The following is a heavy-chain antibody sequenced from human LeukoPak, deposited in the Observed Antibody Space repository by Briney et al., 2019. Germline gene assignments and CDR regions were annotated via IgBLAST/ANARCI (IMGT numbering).Heavy chain of an antibody. CDR1: GYTFTSYS. CDR2: ISGYNGNT. V-gene: IGHV1-18*01. CDR3: ARSPGSANYCPPEFFLH. J-gene: IGHJ1*01. D-gene: IGHD1-7*01. Sequence: ASVKVSCKTSGYTFTSYSISWVRQAPGQGLEWMGWISGYNGNTHYAQKLQGRVTMTTDTSTSTAYMELSSLKSDDTAIYYCARSPGSANYCPPEFFLHWGQGTLVTVSS.